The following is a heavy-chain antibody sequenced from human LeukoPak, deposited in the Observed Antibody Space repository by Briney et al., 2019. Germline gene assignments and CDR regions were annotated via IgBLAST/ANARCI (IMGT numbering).Heavy chain of an antibody. CDR2: ISWNSGSI. V-gene: IGHV3-9*01. D-gene: IGHD6-19*01. CDR1: GFTFDDCA. Sequence: GGSLRLSCAASGFTFDDCAMHWVRQAPGKGLEWVSGISWNSGSIGYADSVKGRFTISRDNANNSLYLQMNGLRAEDTALYYCAKDRGIVVGATYYYYYAMDVWAKGPRSPSP. J-gene: IGHJ6*02. CDR3: AKDRGIVVGATYYYYYAMDV.